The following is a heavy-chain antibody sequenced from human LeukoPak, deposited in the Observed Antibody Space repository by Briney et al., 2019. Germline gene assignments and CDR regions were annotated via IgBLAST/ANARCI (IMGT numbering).Heavy chain of an antibody. Sequence: ASVKVSCKASDYTFTNYGISWVRQAPGQGLEWMGWISAYNGNTNYAQKLQGRVTMTTDTSTSTAYMELRSLRSDDTAVYYCARVVGGFGELFGWFDPWGQGTLVTVSS. CDR3: ARVVGGFGELFGWFDP. CDR1: DYTFTNYG. CDR2: ISAYNGNT. V-gene: IGHV1-18*01. D-gene: IGHD3-10*01. J-gene: IGHJ5*02.